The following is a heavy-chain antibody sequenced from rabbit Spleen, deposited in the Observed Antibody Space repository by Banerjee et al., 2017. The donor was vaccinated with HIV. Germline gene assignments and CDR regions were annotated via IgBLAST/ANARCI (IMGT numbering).Heavy chain of an antibody. V-gene: IGHV1S40*01. CDR3: ARDLTDVIGWNFGW. Sequence: QSLEESGGGLVQPEGSLTLTCTASGFSFSTNYYMSWVRQAPGKGLEWIACIGTNNDRTYYANWAKGRFTISKTSSTTVTLQMTSLTAADTATYFCARDLTDVIGWNFGWWGPGTLVTVS. D-gene: IGHD4-1*01. J-gene: IGHJ6*01. CDR2: IGTNNDRT. CDR1: GFSFSTNYY.